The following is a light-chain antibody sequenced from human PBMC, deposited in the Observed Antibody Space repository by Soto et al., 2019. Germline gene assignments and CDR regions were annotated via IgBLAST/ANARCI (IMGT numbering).Light chain of an antibody. Sequence: QSVLTQPPSASGTPGQRVTTSCSGSSSNIGSNTVNWYQQLPGTAPKLLIYSNNQRPSGVPDRFSGSKSGTSASLVISGLQSEDEADYYCAAWDDSLNGFYVFGTGTKVTVL. CDR1: SSNIGSNT. CDR2: SNN. J-gene: IGLJ1*01. V-gene: IGLV1-44*01. CDR3: AAWDDSLNGFYV.